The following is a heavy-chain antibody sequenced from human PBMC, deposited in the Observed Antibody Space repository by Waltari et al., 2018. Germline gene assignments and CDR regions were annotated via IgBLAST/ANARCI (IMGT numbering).Heavy chain of an antibody. CDR1: GFTFVTSD. CDR2: VSGPALTT. J-gene: IGHJ4*02. CDR3: AKVAGIAAAEFHFDF. D-gene: IGHD6-13*01. V-gene: IGHV3-23*01. Sequence: EVQLLESGGGLVQPGGYLRLSCAASGFTFVTSDMPWVRQAPGKEMERVSIVSGPALTTFYAEYVKSRFSISRDNSKKTLYLQINGLTADDTAVYYCAKVAGIAAAEFHFDFWGRGTLVTVSS.